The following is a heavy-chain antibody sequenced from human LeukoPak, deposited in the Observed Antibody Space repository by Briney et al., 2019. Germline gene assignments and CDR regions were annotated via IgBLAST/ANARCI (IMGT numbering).Heavy chain of an antibody. CDR3: AKQTGSGLFILP. Sequence: SETLSLTCAVYGGSFSGYYWSWIRQPPGKGLEWIGEINHSGSTSYNPSLKSRVTISVDTSKNQFSLKLSSVTAADTAVYYCAKQTGSGLFILPGGQGTLVTVSS. CDR2: INHSGST. D-gene: IGHD3/OR15-3a*01. V-gene: IGHV4-34*01. CDR1: GGSFSGYY. J-gene: IGHJ4*02.